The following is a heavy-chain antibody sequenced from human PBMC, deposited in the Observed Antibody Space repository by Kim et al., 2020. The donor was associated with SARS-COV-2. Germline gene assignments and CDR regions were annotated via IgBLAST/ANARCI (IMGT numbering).Heavy chain of an antibody. J-gene: IGHJ3*02. CDR3: TRVPRMTSAFWDALD. Sequence: GGSLRLSCAASDFTFSDSAMHWVRQASGKGLEWVGRIRSKSNSYATAYAASVKVRFTISRDDSKNTAYLQMNSLKTEATAVYYCTRVPRMTSAFWDALD. CDR2: IRSKSNSYAT. D-gene: IGHD3-3*01. V-gene: IGHV3-73*01. CDR1: DFTFSDSA.